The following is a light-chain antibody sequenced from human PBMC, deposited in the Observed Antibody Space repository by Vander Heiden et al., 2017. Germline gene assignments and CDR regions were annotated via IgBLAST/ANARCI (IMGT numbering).Light chain of an antibody. J-gene: IGKJ1*01. CDR2: AAS. V-gene: IGKV1-39*01. Sequence: DIQMTQSPSSLSASVGDRVTITCRASQSISSYLNWYQQKPGKAPKLLIYAASSLQSGVPSRFSGSGSGTDFTLTISSLQPEDFATYYCQQSYSTLTWKVGQGTKVEIK. CDR3: QQSYSTLTWK. CDR1: QSISSY.